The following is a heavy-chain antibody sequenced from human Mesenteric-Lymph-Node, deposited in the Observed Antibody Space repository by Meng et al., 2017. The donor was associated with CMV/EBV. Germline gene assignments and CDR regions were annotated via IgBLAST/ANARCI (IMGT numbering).Heavy chain of an antibody. V-gene: IGHV1-2*02. CDR2: INPQSGAT. CDR1: GYTFTGYY. Sequence: SCKASGYTFTGYYMHWVRQVPGQGLEWMGWINPQSGATNYAQRFQGRITMTGDTSISTAFMDLSRLRSDDTAVYYCAREYSGNEFDYWGQGTLVTVSS. J-gene: IGHJ4*02. D-gene: IGHD1-26*01. CDR3: AREYSGNEFDY.